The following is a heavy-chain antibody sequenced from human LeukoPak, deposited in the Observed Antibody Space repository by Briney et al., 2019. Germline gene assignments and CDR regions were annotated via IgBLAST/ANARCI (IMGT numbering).Heavy chain of an antibody. V-gene: IGHV1-18*01. D-gene: IGHD2-21*02. J-gene: IGHJ4*02. Sequence: ASVKVSCKASGYTFTSYGISWVRQAPGQGLGWMGWISAYNGNTNYAQKLQGRVTMTRDTSTSTVYMELSSLRSEDTAVYYCARGPYVVVTAIQRFDYWGQGTLVTVSS. CDR1: GYTFTSYG. CDR2: ISAYNGNT. CDR3: ARGPYVVVTAIQRFDY.